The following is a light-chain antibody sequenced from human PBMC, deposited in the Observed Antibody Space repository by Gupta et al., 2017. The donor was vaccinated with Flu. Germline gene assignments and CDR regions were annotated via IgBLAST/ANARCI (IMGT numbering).Light chain of an antibody. V-gene: IGLV2-14*01. CDR3: SSYTSSNSLE. CDR2: EVI. J-gene: IGLJ3*02. CDR1: SSDVGGYNY. Sequence: QSALTQPASVSGSPGQSITISCTGTSSDVGGYNYVSWYQQHPGKAPKLMIYEVINRPSGVSNRFFGSKSGNTASLTISGLQAEDEADYYCSSYTSSNSLEFGGGTKLTVL.